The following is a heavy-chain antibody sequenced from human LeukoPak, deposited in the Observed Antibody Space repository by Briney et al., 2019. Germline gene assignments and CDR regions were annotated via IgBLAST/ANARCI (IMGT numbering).Heavy chain of an antibody. Sequence: GGSLRLSCAASGFTFSSYSMYWVRQAPGKGLEWVSSISSSSYIYYADSVKGRFTISRDNAKNSLYLQMNSLRAEDTAVYYCASSSVVVPAAMGYYYGMDVWGQGTTVTVSS. CDR1: GFTFSSYS. CDR3: ASSSVVVPAAMGYYYGMDV. J-gene: IGHJ6*02. V-gene: IGHV3-21*01. CDR2: ISSSSYI. D-gene: IGHD2-2*01.